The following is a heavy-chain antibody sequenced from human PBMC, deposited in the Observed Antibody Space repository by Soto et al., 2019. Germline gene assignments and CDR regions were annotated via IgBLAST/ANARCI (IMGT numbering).Heavy chain of an antibody. D-gene: IGHD3-22*01. CDR3: GREPYISGHYSGGCDV. Sequence: QVQLVESGGGVVQPGRSLRLSCAASGFTFSSYAMHWVRQAPGKGLEWVAVVSHDGKTVYHAASVKGRFTISRDTSANILSLQMNSLRDEDTAVYYCGREPYISGHYSGGCDVWGQGTMVTVSS. CDR2: VSHDGKTV. V-gene: IGHV3-30*04. J-gene: IGHJ3*01. CDR1: GFTFSSYA.